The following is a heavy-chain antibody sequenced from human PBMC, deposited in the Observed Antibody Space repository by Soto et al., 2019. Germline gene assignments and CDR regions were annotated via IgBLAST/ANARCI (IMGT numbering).Heavy chain of an antibody. CDR1: GGLFSSFA. J-gene: IGHJ4*02. CDR2: IIPVFGTT. V-gene: IGHV1-69*13. CDR3: ARGGGPYVWFNEF. Sequence: ASVKVSCKGSGGLFSSFAISWVRQAPGQGLEWMGGIIPVFGTTNYAQKFQGRVTITADESTNTAYMELSSLTSDDTAMYYCARGGGPYVWFNEFWGQGTQVTVSS. D-gene: IGHD3-16*01.